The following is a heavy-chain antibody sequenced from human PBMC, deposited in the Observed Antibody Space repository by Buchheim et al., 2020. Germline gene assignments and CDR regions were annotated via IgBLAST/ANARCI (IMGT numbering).Heavy chain of an antibody. D-gene: IGHD3-3*01. V-gene: IGHV4-31*03. J-gene: IGHJ5*02. CDR3: ARAVYDFWSGYLGWFDP. CDR1: GGSISSGGYY. CDR2: IYYSGST. Sequence: QVQLQESGPGLVKPSQTLSLTCTVSGGSISSGGYYWNWIRQHPGKGLEWIGYIYYSGSTYYNPSLKIRVTISVDTSKNQFPLKLSSVTAADTAVYYCARAVYDFWSGYLGWFDPWGKGTL.